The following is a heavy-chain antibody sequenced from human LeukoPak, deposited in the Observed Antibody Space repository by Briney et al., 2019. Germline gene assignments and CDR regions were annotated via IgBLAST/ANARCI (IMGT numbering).Heavy chain of an antibody. CDR1: GGSISSSSYY. CDR3: ARLYHDSSGYYWFNP. V-gene: IGHV4-39*01. CDR2: IYYSGSK. J-gene: IGHJ5*02. D-gene: IGHD3-22*01. Sequence: SETLSLTCTVSGGSISSSSYYWGWIRQSRGKGLEWLGSIYYSGSKYDNPSLKSRVTISVDTSKNQFSLKLSSVTAADTAVYYCARLYHDSSGYYWFNPWGQGTLVTVAS.